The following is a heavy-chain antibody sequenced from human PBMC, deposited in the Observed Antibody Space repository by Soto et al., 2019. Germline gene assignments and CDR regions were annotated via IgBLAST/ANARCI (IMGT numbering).Heavy chain of an antibody. Sequence: QVQLQESGPGLVKPSQTLSLTCTVSGGSISSGGYYWSWIRQHLGKGLEWIGYIYYSGGTYYNPSLASRLTISVDTSENQFSLKLRSVTAADTAVYYCARKDSGYADYMDVWGKGTTVTVSS. CDR3: ARKDSGYADYMDV. V-gene: IGHV4-31*03. J-gene: IGHJ6*03. CDR2: IYYSGGT. CDR1: GGSISSGGYY. D-gene: IGHD5-12*01.